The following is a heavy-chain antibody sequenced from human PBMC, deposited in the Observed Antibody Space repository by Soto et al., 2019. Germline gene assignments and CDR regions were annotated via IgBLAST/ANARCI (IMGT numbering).Heavy chain of an antibody. CDR1: GGSSSSYY. V-gene: IGHV4-59*01. CDR3: AREVGYYYYYMDV. Sequence: ETLSLTCTVSGGSSSSYYWSWIRQPPGKGLEWIGYIYYSGSTNYNPSLKSRVTISVDTSKNQFSLKLSSVTAADTAVYYCAREVGYYYYYMDVWGKGTTVTVSS. J-gene: IGHJ6*03. CDR2: IYYSGST.